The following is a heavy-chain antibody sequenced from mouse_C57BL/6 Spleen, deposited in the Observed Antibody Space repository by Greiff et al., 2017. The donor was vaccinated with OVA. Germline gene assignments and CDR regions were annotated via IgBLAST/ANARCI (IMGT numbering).Heavy chain of an antibody. D-gene: IGHD2-3*01. Sequence: EVKLQESGEGLVKPGGSLKLSCAASGFTFSSYAMSWVRQTPEKRLEWVAYISSGGDYIYYADTVKGRFTISRDNARNTLYLQMSSLKSEDTAMYYCTRGPGVTTVYFDYWGQGTTLTVSS. V-gene: IGHV5-9-1*02. CDR2: ISSGGDYI. J-gene: IGHJ2*01. CDR1: GFTFSSYA. CDR3: TRGPGVTTVYFDY.